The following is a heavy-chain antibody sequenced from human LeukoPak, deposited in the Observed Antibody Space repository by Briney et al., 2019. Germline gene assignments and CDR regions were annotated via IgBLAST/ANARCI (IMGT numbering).Heavy chain of an antibody. CDR3: AREKGRGVISPYYDC. J-gene: IGHJ4*02. D-gene: IGHD3-10*01. Sequence: GGSLRLSCAASGLTVRNNYMSWVRQSPGKGLAWVSVIYSDGSTYYEDSVKGRFTISRDTSKNTLSLQMSSLRVEDTAVYFCAREKGRGVISPYYDCWGQGTLVTVSS. CDR1: GLTVRNNY. V-gene: IGHV3-53*01. CDR2: IYSDGST.